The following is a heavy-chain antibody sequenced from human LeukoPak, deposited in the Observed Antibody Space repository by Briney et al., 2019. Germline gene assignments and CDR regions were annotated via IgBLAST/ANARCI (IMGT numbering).Heavy chain of an antibody. CDR3: ASVKRMVRGVSRYMDV. D-gene: IGHD3-10*01. J-gene: IGHJ6*03. CDR2: IYYSGST. CDR1: GGSISSHY. V-gene: IGHV4-59*11. Sequence: SETLSLTCTVSGGSISSHYWSWIRQPPGKGLEWIGYIYYSGSTNYNPSLKSRVTISVDTSKNQFSLKLSSVTAADTAVYYCASVKRMVRGVSRYMDVWGKGTTVTVSS.